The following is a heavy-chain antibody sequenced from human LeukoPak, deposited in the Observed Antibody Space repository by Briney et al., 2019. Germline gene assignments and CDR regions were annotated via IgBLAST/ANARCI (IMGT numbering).Heavy chain of an antibody. D-gene: IGHD1-26*01. V-gene: IGHV3-53*05. CDR3: ATEISRRYNGSRQDGMDV. CDR2: IYSGVST. J-gene: IGHJ6*02. Sequence: GGSLRLSSAAPGFTVSSNNISCVRQAPGKGLEWVSVIYSGVSTYYADSVKGRFTISRDNSKNTLYLQINSLRAEHTPLYYSATEISRRYNGSRQDGMDVWGQGTTVTVSS. CDR1: GFTVSSNN.